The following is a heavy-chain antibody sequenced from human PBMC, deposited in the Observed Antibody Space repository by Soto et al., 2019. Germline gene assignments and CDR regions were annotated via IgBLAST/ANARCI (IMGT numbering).Heavy chain of an antibody. J-gene: IGHJ6*02. CDR2: INAGNGNT. D-gene: IGHD6-13*01. V-gene: IGHV1-3*01. CDR3: ARWCSSSWYGGGYYYYGMDV. CDR1: GYTFTSYA. Sequence: QVQLVQSGAEVKKPGASVKVSCKASGYTFTSYAMHWVRQAPGQRLEWMGWINAGNGNTKYSQKFQGRVTITRDTSASTAYMELSSLRSEDTAVYYCARWCSSSWYGGGYYYYGMDVWGQGTTVTVSS.